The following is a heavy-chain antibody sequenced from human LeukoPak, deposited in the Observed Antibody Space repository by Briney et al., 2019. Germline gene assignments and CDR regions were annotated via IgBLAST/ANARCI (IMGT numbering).Heavy chain of an antibody. Sequence: GGSLRLSCAASGFSFSSYWMSWIRQAPGKGLEWVANIQSDGSVQQYVDSVKGRLTISRDNAKNSLYLQMNSLRAEDTAVYYCARIPRGSGWSFLDFWGQGTLVTVTS. J-gene: IGHJ4*02. CDR2: IQSDGSVQ. D-gene: IGHD6-19*01. CDR1: GFSFSSYW. V-gene: IGHV3-7*01. CDR3: ARIPRGSGWSFLDF.